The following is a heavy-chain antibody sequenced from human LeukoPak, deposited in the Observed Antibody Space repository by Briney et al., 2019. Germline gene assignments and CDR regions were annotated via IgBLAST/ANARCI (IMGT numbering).Heavy chain of an antibody. CDR1: GVSISIYY. CDR2: IYTSGST. Sequence: SETLSLTCTVSGVSISIYYWGWIRQPAGKGLEWIGRIYTSGSTNYNPSLNSRVTMSVDTSKNQFSLKLSSVTAADTAVYYCARATEYSGNFRGPEYFQHWGQGTLVTVSS. CDR3: ARATEYSGNFRGPEYFQH. V-gene: IGHV4-4*07. J-gene: IGHJ1*01. D-gene: IGHD1-26*01.